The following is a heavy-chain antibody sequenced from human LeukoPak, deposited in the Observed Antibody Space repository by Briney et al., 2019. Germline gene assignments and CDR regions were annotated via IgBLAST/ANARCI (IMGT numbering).Heavy chain of an antibody. Sequence: GESLKISCKGSGYSFISYWIGWVRQMPGKGLEWMGIIYPGDSDTRYSPSFQGQVSISVDKSISTAYVQWSSLKASDTAMYYCARLPYSSGWYRTLDYWGQGTPVTVSS. V-gene: IGHV5-51*01. J-gene: IGHJ4*02. D-gene: IGHD6-19*01. CDR2: IYPGDSDT. CDR1: GYSFISYW. CDR3: ARLPYSSGWYRTLDY.